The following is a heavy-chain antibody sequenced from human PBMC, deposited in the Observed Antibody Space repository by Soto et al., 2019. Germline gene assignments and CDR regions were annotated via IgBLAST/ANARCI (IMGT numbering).Heavy chain of an antibody. CDR2: ISFSGSTI. D-gene: IGHD3-10*01. CDR3: TRGAGFFYGVDV. V-gene: IGHV3-48*03. J-gene: IGHJ6*02. Sequence: GGSLRLSCAASGFTFSSYEMNWVRQAPGKGLEWIAHISFSGSTIYYADSVKGRFSISRDNSKNFLYLQMSGLRADDSAVYYCTRGAGFFYGVDVWGLGTTVTGFS. CDR1: GFTFSSYE.